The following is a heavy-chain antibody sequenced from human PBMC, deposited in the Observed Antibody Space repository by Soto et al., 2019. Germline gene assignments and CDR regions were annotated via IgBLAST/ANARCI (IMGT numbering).Heavy chain of an antibody. J-gene: IGHJ4*02. CDR3: ASSGSYPPLGY. CDR1: GFTVSSNY. D-gene: IGHD1-26*01. CDR2: IYSGGST. Sequence: EVQLVETGGGLIQPGGSLRLSCAASGFTVSSNYMSWVRQAPGKGLEWVSVIYSGGSTYYADSVKGRFTISRDNSKNKLYLQMNSLRAEDTAVYYCASSGSYPPLGYWGQGTLVTVSS. V-gene: IGHV3-53*02.